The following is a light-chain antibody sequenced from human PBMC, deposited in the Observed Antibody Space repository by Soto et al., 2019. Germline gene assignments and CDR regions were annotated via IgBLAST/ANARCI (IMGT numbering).Light chain of an antibody. CDR3: AAWDDTLKRYV. CDR1: NSNIASNT. Sequence: QSVLTQPPSASETPGQTVSISCSGSNSNIASNTVNWYQHLPGTAPKLLIYYNNQRPSGVPDRFSGSKSGTSASLAISGLQSEDESDYYCAAWDDTLKRYVFXTGTNVTVL. J-gene: IGLJ1*01. CDR2: YNN. V-gene: IGLV1-44*01.